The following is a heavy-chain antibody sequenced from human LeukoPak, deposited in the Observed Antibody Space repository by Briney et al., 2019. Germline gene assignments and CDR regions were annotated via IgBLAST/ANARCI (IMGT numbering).Heavy chain of an antibody. CDR2: INHSGST. CDR1: GGSISTYY. CDR3: ARRGRGEAFDI. J-gene: IGHJ3*02. D-gene: IGHD1-26*01. Sequence: SETLSLTCTVSGGSISTYYGSWIRQPPGKGLEWIGEINHSGSTNYNPTLKSRVTISVDTSKNQFSLKLSSVTAADTAVYYCARRGRGEAFDIWGQGTMVTVSS. V-gene: IGHV4-34*01.